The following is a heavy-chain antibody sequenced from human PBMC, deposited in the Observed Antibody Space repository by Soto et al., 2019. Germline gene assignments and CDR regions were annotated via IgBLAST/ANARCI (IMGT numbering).Heavy chain of an antibody. V-gene: IGHV1-69*02. CDR3: ASSYGSGYRAFDY. J-gene: IGHJ4*02. Sequence: QVQLVQSGAEVKRPGSSVKVSCKASGETFTFYSINWVRQAPGLGLEWMGRINPILSMSNYAQRFQGRVTMTADKSTITAYMELSSLRSEDTAIYYCASSYGSGYRAFDYWGQGALVTVSS. CDR1: GETFTFYS. D-gene: IGHD3-10*01. CDR2: INPILSMS.